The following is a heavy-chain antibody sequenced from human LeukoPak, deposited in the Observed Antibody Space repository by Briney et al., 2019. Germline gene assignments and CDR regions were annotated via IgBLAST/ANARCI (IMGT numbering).Heavy chain of an antibody. V-gene: IGHV4-34*01. CDR3: ARDRRSDSSGYGNYYYYYGMDV. J-gene: IGHJ6*02. Sequence: GSLRLSCTASGFTFSGHYASWIRQTPGKGLEWIGEINHSGSTNYNPSLKSRVTISVDTSKNQFSLKLSSVTAADTAVYYCARDRRSDSSGYGNYYYYYGMDVWGQGTTVTVSS. CDR1: GFTFSGHY. D-gene: IGHD3-22*01. CDR2: INHSGST.